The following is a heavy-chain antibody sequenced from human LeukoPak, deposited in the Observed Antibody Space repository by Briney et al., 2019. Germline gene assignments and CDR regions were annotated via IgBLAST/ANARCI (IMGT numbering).Heavy chain of an antibody. CDR1: GFTFSSYW. Sequence: GGSLRLSCAASGFTFSSYWMHWVRQGPGKGLVWVSRINSDGSTTTYADSVKGRFTISRDNSKNTLYLQMNSLRAEDTAVYYCAKDRGGYYPGYFDYWGQGTLVTVSS. J-gene: IGHJ4*02. CDR3: AKDRGGYYPGYFDY. V-gene: IGHV3-74*01. CDR2: INSDGSTT. D-gene: IGHD3-22*01.